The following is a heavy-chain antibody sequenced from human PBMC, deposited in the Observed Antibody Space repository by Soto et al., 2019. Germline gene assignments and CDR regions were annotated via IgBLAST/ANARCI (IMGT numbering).Heavy chain of an antibody. CDR2: INPNGGGT. CDR3: AVCGNYLRMDV. V-gene: IGHV1-46*01. J-gene: IGHJ6*02. D-gene: IGHD4-4*01. Sequence: QVQLVQSGAEVKKPGASVKVSCKASGYTFTSYYMHWVRLAPGQGLEWMGRINPNGGGTSYAQQYQGRVIMTRDTSTSTVYMEMSSLRSEDTAVYYCAVCGNYLRMDVWGQGTTVTVSS. CDR1: GYTFTSYY.